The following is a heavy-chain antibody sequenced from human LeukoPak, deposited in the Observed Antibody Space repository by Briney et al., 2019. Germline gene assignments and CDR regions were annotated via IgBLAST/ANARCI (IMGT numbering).Heavy chain of an antibody. CDR3: ARGSSSSYSDY. CDR1: GGSISSYY. CDR2: IYYSGST. D-gene: IGHD6-13*01. J-gene: IGHJ4*02. Sequence: SETLSLTCTVSGGSISSYYWRWIRQPPGKGLERTRFIYYSGSTNYHPSLKSRVTISVDTSKNQFSLKLSSVTAADTAVYYCARGSSSSYSDYWGQGTRVTVSS. V-gene: IGHV4-59*01.